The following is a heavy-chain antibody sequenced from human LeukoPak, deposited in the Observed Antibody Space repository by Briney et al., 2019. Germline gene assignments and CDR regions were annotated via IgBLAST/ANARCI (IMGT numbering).Heavy chain of an antibody. J-gene: IGHJ6*02. CDR3: AKGNLLGYYYYYGMDV. V-gene: IGHV1-8*01. CDR1: GYTFTSYD. Sequence: ASVKVSCKASGYTFTSYDINWVRQATGQGLERMGWMNPNSGNTGYAQKFQGRVTMTRNTSISTAYMELSSLRSEDTAVYYCAKGNLLGYYYYYGMDVWGQGTTVTVSS. D-gene: IGHD2/OR15-2a*01. CDR2: MNPNSGNT.